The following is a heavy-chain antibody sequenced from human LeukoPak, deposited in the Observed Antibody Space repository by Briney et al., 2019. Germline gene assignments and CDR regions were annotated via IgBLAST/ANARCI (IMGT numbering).Heavy chain of an antibody. Sequence: SGGSLRLSCAASGFTFSSYSMNWVRQPPGKGLEWIGEINHSGSTNYNPSLKSRVTISVDMSKNQFSLKLSSVTAADTAIYYCARVLSRYYLHLWGQGTMVTVSS. CDR3: ARVLSRYYLHL. CDR2: INHSGST. J-gene: IGHJ3*01. V-gene: IGHV4-34*01. CDR1: GFTFSSYS. D-gene: IGHD2/OR15-2a*01.